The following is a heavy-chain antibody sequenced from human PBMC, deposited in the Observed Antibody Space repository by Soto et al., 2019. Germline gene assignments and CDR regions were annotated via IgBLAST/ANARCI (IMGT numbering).Heavy chain of an antibody. V-gene: IGHV1-69*01. Sequence: QVQLVQSGAEVKKPGSSVKVSCKASGGTFSSYAISWVRQAPGQGLEWMGGIIPIFGTANYAQKFQGRVTITADESTSTAYVELSSLRSEDTAVYYCARVLGMATITRYYGMDVWGQGTTVTVSS. CDR3: ARVLGMATITRYYGMDV. J-gene: IGHJ6*02. D-gene: IGHD5-12*01. CDR2: IIPIFGTA. CDR1: GGTFSSYA.